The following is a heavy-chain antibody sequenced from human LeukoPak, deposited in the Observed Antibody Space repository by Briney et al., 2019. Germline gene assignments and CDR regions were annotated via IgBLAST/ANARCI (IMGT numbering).Heavy chain of an antibody. Sequence: GGSLRLSCTASGFTFSSYAMSWVRQAPGKGLEWVSVIYSGGSTYYADSVNGRFTTSRDNSKNTLYLQMNSLRAEDTAVYYCAMTYYDILTGYFDFDYWGQGTLVTVSS. V-gene: IGHV3-66*02. CDR2: IYSGGST. D-gene: IGHD3-9*01. J-gene: IGHJ4*02. CDR3: AMTYYDILTGYFDFDY. CDR1: GFTFSSYA.